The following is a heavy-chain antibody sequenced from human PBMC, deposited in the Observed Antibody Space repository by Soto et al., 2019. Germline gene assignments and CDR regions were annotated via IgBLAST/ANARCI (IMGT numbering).Heavy chain of an antibody. CDR2: IKEDGSQK. Sequence: GSLILAGAVSEFAFSSHWMQWVRQAPGKGLEWVANIKEDGSQKYYADSLKGRFTISRDNAINSLYLHMSNLRAEDTAVYFCASRDHVKYWGQGTLVTVSS. CDR3: ASRDHVKY. V-gene: IGHV3-7*03. J-gene: IGHJ4*02. CDR1: EFAFSSHW.